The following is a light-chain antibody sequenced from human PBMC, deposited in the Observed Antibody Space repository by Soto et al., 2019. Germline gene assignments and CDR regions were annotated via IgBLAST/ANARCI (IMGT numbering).Light chain of an antibody. Sequence: EIVLTQSPATLSLSPGERATLSCGASQTITSAYLAWYQLKPGLAPRLLFYDASNRATGVPVRFSGSGSGTDFTLTISRLEPEDFAVYYCQQYDTSPLTFGGGTKVEIK. CDR2: DAS. CDR1: QTITSAY. CDR3: QQYDTSPLT. J-gene: IGKJ4*01. V-gene: IGKV3D-20*01.